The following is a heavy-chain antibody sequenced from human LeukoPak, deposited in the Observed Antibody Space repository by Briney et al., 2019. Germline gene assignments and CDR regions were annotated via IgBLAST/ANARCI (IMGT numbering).Heavy chain of an antibody. CDR2: ISAYNGNT. V-gene: IGHV1-18*04. Sequence: ASVKVSCKASGYTFTSYGISRVRQAPGQGLEWMGWISAYNGNTNYAQKLQGRVTMTTDTSTSTAYMELRSLRSDDTAVYYCARDLWPGIAADYYYYYGMDVWGKGTTVTVSS. D-gene: IGHD6-13*01. CDR3: ARDLWPGIAADYYYYYGMDV. CDR1: GYTFTSYG. J-gene: IGHJ6*04.